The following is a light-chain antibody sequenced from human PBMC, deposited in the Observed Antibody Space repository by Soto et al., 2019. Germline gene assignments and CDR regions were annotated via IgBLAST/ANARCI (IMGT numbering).Light chain of an antibody. CDR2: DAS. CDR1: QSVSSY. Sequence: EIVLTQSPATLSLSPGERATLSCRASQSVSSYLAWYQQKPGQAPRLLIYDASNRATGIPARFSGSGSGTDFTLTISSLEPEDFAVYYGQQYASSPYNFGQGTTLEIK. CDR3: QQYASSPYN. V-gene: IGKV3-11*01. J-gene: IGKJ2*01.